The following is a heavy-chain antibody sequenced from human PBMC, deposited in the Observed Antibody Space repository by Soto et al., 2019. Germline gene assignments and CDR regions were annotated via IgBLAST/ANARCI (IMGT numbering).Heavy chain of an antibody. CDR2: IIPLLGTA. D-gene: IGHD6-19*01. J-gene: IGHJ4*02. V-gene: IGHV1-69*01. CDR1: GGTFSTYA. Sequence: QVQLVQSGAEVKQPGSSVKVSCKTSGGTFSTYAIYWVRQAPGQGLEWMGAIIPLLGTADYAQKFQGRVTITADESTSTASMELSSLRSEDTAVYYCARPKGSYSSGYYYFAYWGQGTLVTVS. CDR3: ARPKGSYSSGYYYFAY.